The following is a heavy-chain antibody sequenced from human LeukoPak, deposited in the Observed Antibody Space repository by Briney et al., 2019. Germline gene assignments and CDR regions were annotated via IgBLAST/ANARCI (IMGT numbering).Heavy chain of an antibody. V-gene: IGHV1-69*06. CDR1: GGTFSSYA. CDR2: IIPIFGTA. D-gene: IGHD6-19*01. CDR3: ARARNSQGAVAGPDY. J-gene: IGHJ4*02. Sequence: ASVKVSCKASGGTFSSYAISWVRQAPGQEVEWMGGIIPIFGTANYAQKFQGRVTITADKSTSTAYMELSSLRSEDTAVYYCARARNSQGAVAGPDYWGQGTLVTVSS.